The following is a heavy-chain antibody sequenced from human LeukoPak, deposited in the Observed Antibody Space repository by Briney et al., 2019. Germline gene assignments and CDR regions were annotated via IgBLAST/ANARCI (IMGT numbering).Heavy chain of an antibody. CDR2: IYYSGST. Sequence: SETLSLTCTVSGGSISSYYWSWIRQPPGKGLEWIGYIYYSGSTNYNPSLKSRVTISVDTSKNQFSLKLSSVTAADTAVYYCASVTLGIAAAGTYYYKDFWGKGTTVTVSS. D-gene: IGHD6-13*01. CDR3: ASVTLGIAAAGTYYYKDF. J-gene: IGHJ6*03. CDR1: GGSISSYY. V-gene: IGHV4-59*01.